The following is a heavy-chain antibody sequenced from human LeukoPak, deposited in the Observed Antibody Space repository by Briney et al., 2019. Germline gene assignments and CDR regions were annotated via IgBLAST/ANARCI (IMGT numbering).Heavy chain of an antibody. V-gene: IGHV3-23*01. CDR2: ISGSGGNP. CDR1: GFTFSNYA. D-gene: IGHD2-2*01. CDR3: AKGLSTSYYSDFDY. Sequence: GWSLRLSCAASGFTFSNYAMTWVRQAPGKGLEWVSGISGSGGNPYYADSVKGRFTISRDNSKHTVYLQMNSLRADDTAVYYCAKGLSTSYYSDFDYWGQGTLVTVSS. J-gene: IGHJ4*02.